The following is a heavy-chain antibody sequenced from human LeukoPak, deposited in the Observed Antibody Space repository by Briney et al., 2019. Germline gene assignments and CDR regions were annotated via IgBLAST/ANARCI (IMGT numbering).Heavy chain of an antibody. J-gene: IGHJ4*02. CDR3: AKGVVAAYPTFDY. CDR1: GFTVSSNY. CDR2: IYSGGST. Sequence: GGSLRLSCAASGFTVSSNYMSWVRQAPGKGLEWVSVIYSGGSTYYADSVKGRFTISRDNSKNTLYLQMDSLRAEDTAVYYCAKGVVAAYPTFDYWGQGTLVTVSS. V-gene: IGHV3-53*01. D-gene: IGHD2-15*01.